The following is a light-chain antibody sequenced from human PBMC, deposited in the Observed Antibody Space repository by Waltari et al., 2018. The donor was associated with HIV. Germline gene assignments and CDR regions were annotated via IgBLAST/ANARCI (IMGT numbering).Light chain of an antibody. CDR3: QQYGTLYT. CDR1: QRFSRSY. J-gene: IGKJ2*01. V-gene: IGKV3-20*01. Sequence: EIVLTQSPGTLSLSPGERATLSCRASQRFSRSYLAWYQQKPGQAPRLLIYDASSRATGIPDRFGGSGSGTDFTLTISRLESEDSAVYYCQQYGTLYTFGQGTKLEIK. CDR2: DAS.